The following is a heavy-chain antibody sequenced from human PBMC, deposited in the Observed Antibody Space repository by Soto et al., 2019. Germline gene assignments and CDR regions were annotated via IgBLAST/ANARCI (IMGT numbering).Heavy chain of an antibody. V-gene: IGHV1-2*02. CDR3: ARIKWGLEYYSGMDV. J-gene: IGHJ6*02. Sequence: QVQLVQSGAEVRKSGASVKVSCKASGYTFSDYFIQWLRQAPGQGLEWVAWINPKTAATNYAKKFQDRVTVTSDTSFSTAYLELTRLRPDDTALYYCARIKWGLEYYSGMDVWGQGTAVSVSS. CDR1: GYTFSDYF. D-gene: IGHD4-4*01. CDR2: INPKTAAT.